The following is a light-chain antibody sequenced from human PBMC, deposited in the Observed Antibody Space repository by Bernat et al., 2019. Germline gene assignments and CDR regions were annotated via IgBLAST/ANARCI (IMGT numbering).Light chain of an antibody. V-gene: IGLV2-8*01. CDR3: SSYASSNKRRV. CDR2: EVS. CDR1: SSDVGGYNY. Sequence: QSALTQPPSASGSPGQSVTISCTGTSSDVGGYNYVSWYQQHPGKAPKLMIYEVSKRPSGVPDRFSGSKSGNTASLTVSGLQDEDEADYYCSSYASSNKRRVFGTRTKVNVL. J-gene: IGLJ1*01.